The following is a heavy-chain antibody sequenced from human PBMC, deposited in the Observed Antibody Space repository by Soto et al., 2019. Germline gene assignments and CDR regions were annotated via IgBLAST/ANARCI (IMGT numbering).Heavy chain of an antibody. CDR3: ATALGWLQKFDY. CDR2: IIPIHAIA. V-gene: IGHV1-69*02. CDR1: GGTFSSST. Sequence: QGQLVQSGAELKKPGSSVKVSCKASGGTFSSSTISWVRHAPGQGLEWMGRIIPIHAIANYAQKFQGRVTITADQYTITAYLERSSLRSEDTAVYYCATALGWLQKFDYWGQGTLVTVSS. J-gene: IGHJ4*02. D-gene: IGHD5-12*01.